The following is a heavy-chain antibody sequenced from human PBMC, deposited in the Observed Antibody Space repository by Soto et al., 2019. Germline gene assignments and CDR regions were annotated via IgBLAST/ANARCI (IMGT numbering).Heavy chain of an antibody. CDR1: GFTFSSYA. Sequence: GGSLRLSCAASGFTFSSYAMHWVRQAPGKWLEWVAVISYDGSNKYYADSVKGRFTISRDNSKNTLYLQMNSLRAEDTAVYYCARDDCSSTSCYDMGIDYWGQGTLVTVSS. V-gene: IGHV3-30-3*01. D-gene: IGHD2-2*01. CDR2: ISYDGSNK. J-gene: IGHJ4*02. CDR3: ARDDCSSTSCYDMGIDY.